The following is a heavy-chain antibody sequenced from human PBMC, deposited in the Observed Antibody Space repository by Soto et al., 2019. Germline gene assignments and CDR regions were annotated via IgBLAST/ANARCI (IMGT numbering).Heavy chain of an antibody. V-gene: IGHV4-31*03. CDR1: GGSVSSGAYY. Sequence: SESLSLTCTVSGGSVSSGAYYWTWIHQRPGKGLEWIGYIYYSGSTYYSPSLKSRLSISLDTSKNQFSLRLSSVTAADTAMYYCARARLRAVYAFDIWGQGTMVTVSS. CDR2: IYYSGST. CDR3: ARARLRAVYAFDI. D-gene: IGHD5-12*01. J-gene: IGHJ3*02.